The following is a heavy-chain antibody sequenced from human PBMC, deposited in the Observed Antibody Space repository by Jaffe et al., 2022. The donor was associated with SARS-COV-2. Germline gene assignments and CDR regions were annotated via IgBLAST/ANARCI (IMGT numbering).Heavy chain of an antibody. CDR2: VNPASDYT. CDR3: ARGRKVRGVIIFVLDP. CDR1: GYTFTNYD. J-gene: IGHJ5*02. Sequence: QAQLVQSGAEVKEPGASVKVSCKASGYTFTNYDINWVRQAAGQGLEWMGWVNPASDYTGYAQNFQGRVTMTWNTSISTAYMELNSLRSDDTAVYYCARGRKVRGVIIFVLDPWGQGTLVTVSS. V-gene: IGHV1-8*01. D-gene: IGHD3-10*01.